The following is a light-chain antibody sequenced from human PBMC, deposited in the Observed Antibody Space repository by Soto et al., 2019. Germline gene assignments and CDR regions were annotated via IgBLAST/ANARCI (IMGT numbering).Light chain of an antibody. Sequence: QSVLTQPASVSGSPGQSITISCTGTSSDIGRYNFVSWYQQHPGKAPKLLVYEVTNRPSGVSNRFSGSKSGNTASLTIFGLQTEDEADYYCSSYTSVTTFVVFGTGTKLTLL. CDR2: EVT. V-gene: IGLV2-14*01. CDR3: SSYTSVTTFVV. J-gene: IGLJ1*01. CDR1: SSDIGRYNF.